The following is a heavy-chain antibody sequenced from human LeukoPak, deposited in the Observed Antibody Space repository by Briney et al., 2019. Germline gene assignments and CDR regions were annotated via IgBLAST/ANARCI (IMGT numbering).Heavy chain of an antibody. CDR3: ARGPPYIVVVTGIGFFDS. J-gene: IGHJ4*02. D-gene: IGHD2-21*02. V-gene: IGHV4-39*07. Sequence: PSETLSLTCTVSGGSISSSSYYWSWIRQPPGKGLGWIGEINHSGSTNYNPSLKSRVTISVDTSKNQFSLKLSSVTAADTAVYYCARGPPYIVVVTGIGFFDSWGQGTLVTVSS. CDR2: INHSGST. CDR1: GGSISSSSYY.